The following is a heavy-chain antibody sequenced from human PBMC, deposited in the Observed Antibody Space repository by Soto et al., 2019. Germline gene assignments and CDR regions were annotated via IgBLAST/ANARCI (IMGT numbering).Heavy chain of an antibody. Sequence: GGSLRLSCAASGFTFISYWMIWVRQAPGKGLEWVANIKQDGSEKYYVDSVKGRFTISRDNAKNSLYLQMNSLRAEDTAVYYCARGSYWFNWFDPWGQGTLVTVSS. V-gene: IGHV3-7*01. J-gene: IGHJ5*02. CDR2: IKQDGSEK. CDR1: GFTFISYW. CDR3: ARGSYWFNWFDP. D-gene: IGHD2-8*02.